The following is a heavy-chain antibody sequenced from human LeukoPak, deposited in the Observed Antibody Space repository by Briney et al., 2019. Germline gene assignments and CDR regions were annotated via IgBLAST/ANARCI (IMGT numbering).Heavy chain of an antibody. Sequence: GASLRLSCAASGFTFSSYAMSWVRQAPGKGLEWVSAISGSGGSTYYADSVKGRFTISRDNSKNTLYLQMNSLRAEDTAAYYCAKDQLTTEYYYGMDVWGQGTTVTVSS. CDR1: GFTFSSYA. J-gene: IGHJ6*02. D-gene: IGHD3-3*01. CDR2: ISGSGGST. V-gene: IGHV3-23*01. CDR3: AKDQLTTEYYYGMDV.